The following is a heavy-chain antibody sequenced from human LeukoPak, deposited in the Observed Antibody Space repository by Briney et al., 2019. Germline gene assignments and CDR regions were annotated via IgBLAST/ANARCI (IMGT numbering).Heavy chain of an antibody. CDR2: GDYSGGT. CDR3: AGERGEEYSSGWYKTNYFYN. CDR1: GDSFTSVTGY. D-gene: IGHD6-19*01. V-gene: IGHV4-39*07. J-gene: IGHJ4*02. Sequence: SETLSLTCTVSGDSFTSVTGYWAWIRQPPGKGLEWIASGDYSGGTYYHPSLESRVAISADMSKNQISLKLTSVTGADTAVYYCAGERGEEYSSGWYKTNYFYNWGQGIRVTVSS.